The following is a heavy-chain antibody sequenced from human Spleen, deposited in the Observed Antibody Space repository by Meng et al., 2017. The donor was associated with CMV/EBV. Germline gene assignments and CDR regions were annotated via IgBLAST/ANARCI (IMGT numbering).Heavy chain of an antibody. D-gene: IGHD3/OR15-3a*01. Sequence: GGSLRLFCAASGFTFDDYAMHWVRQAPGKGLEWVSGISWNSGSIGYADSVKGRFTISRDNARDLLYLQMNNLRVDDTAVYYCANEGTTWGQGTQVTVSS. V-gene: IGHV3-9*01. CDR1: GFTFDDYA. CDR3: ANEGTT. J-gene: IGHJ5*02. CDR2: ISWNSGSI.